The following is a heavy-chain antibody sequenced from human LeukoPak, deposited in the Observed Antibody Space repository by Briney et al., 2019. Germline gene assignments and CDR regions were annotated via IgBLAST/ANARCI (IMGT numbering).Heavy chain of an antibody. Sequence: SETLSLTCAVYGGSFSGYYWSWIRQPPGKGLEWIGEINHSGSTNYSPSLKSRVTISVDTSKNQFSLKLSSVTAADTAVYYCARDGDYVIDPWGQGTLVTVSS. CDR2: INHSGST. CDR3: ARDGDYVIDP. CDR1: GGSFSGYY. V-gene: IGHV4-34*01. J-gene: IGHJ5*02. D-gene: IGHD4-17*01.